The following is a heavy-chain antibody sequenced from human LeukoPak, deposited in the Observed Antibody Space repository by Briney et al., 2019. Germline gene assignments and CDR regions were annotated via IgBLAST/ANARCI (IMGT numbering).Heavy chain of an antibody. J-gene: IGHJ4*02. Sequence: PGGSLRLSCAASGFTFSSYWMSWVRQAPGKGLEWVANIKQDGGEKYYVDSVKGRFSISRDNAKNSLYLRMNSLRAEDTAVYYCARLIMDGYNYFFDYWGQGTLVTVSS. CDR1: GFTFSSYW. V-gene: IGHV3-7*01. D-gene: IGHD5-24*01. CDR3: ARLIMDGYNYFFDY. CDR2: IKQDGGEK.